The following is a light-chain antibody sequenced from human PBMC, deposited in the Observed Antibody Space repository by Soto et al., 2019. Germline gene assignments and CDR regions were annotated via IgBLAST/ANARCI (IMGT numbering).Light chain of an antibody. CDR3: ATWDDSLSGVE. CDR2: RNN. Sequence: VLTQPPSTSGTPGQRVTIPCSGSGSNIGRNSVTWYQRLPGTAPKLLVYRNNQRPSGVPERFSGSKSGTSASLAINDLQSEDEADYYCATWDDSLSGVEFGGGTKLTVL. J-gene: IGLJ3*02. CDR1: GSNIGRNS. V-gene: IGLV1-44*01.